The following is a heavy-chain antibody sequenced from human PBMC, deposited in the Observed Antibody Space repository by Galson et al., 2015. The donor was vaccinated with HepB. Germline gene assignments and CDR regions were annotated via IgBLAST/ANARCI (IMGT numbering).Heavy chain of an antibody. CDR1: RFTFNNYN. CDR3: ARDWGKAVAGTWWFDP. Sequence: SLRLSCAASRFTFNNYNMNWVRQPPGKGLEWVASISTNSDYIYYADSVRGRFTISRDNAKNSLFLQMNGLRVEDTAIYYCARDWGKAVAGTWWFDPWGQGTLVTVSS. J-gene: IGHJ5*02. V-gene: IGHV3-21*01. D-gene: IGHD6-19*01. CDR2: ISTNSDYI.